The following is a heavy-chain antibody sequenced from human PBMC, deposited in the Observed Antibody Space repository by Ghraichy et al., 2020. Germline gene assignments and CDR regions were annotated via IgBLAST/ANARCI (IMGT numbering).Heavy chain of an antibody. J-gene: IGHJ4*02. V-gene: IGHV1-2*06. Sequence: ASVKVSCKASGYTFTGYYMHWVRQAPGQGLEWMGRINPNSGGTNYAQKFQGRVTMTRDTSISTAYMELSRLRSDDTAVYYCAIGGAAADLLEGVGFDYWGQGTLVTVSS. CDR3: AIGGAAADLLEGVGFDY. D-gene: IGHD6-13*01. CDR1: GYTFTGYY. CDR2: INPNSGGT.